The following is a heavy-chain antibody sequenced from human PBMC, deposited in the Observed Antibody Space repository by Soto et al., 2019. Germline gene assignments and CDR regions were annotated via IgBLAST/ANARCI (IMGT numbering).Heavy chain of an antibody. D-gene: IGHD2-2*01. V-gene: IGHV1-18*01. J-gene: IGHJ5*02. CDR3: ARYLGYCSSTSCYGLNWFDP. CDR2: ISAYNGNT. Sequence: QVQLVQSGAEVKKPGASVKVSCKASGYTFTSYGISWVRQAPGQGLEWMGWISAYNGNTNYAQKLQGRVTMTTDTSTSTGYMELRSLRSDDTAVYYCARYLGYCSSTSCYGLNWFDPWGQGTLVTVSS. CDR1: GYTFTSYG.